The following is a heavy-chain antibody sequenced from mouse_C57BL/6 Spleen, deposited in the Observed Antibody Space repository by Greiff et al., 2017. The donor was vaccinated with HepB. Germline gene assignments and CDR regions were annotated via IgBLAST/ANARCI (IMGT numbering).Heavy chain of an antibody. CDR1: GFTFSDYG. J-gene: IGHJ2*01. D-gene: IGHD2-1*01. CDR3: ARTSLLWLYYFDY. CDR2: ISSGSSTI. Sequence: DVHLVESGGGLVKPGGSLKLSCAASGFTFSDYGMHWVRQAPEKGLEWVAYISSGSSTIYYADTVKGRFTISRDNAKNTLFLQMTSLRSEDTAMYYCARTSLLWLYYFDYWGQGTTLTVSS. V-gene: IGHV5-17*01.